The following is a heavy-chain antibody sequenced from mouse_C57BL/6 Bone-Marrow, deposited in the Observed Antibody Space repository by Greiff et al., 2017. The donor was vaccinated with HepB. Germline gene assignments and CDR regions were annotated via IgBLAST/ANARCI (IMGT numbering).Heavy chain of an antibody. V-gene: IGHV5-6*01. CDR1: GFTFSSYG. Sequence: EVQVVESGGDLVKPGGSLKLSCAASGFTFSSYGMSWVRQTPDKRLEWVATISSGGSYTYYPDSVKGRFTISRDNAKNTLYLQMSSLKSEDTAMYYFASRSIPTVVAFDYWGQGALLTVSS. CDR2: ISSGGSYT. J-gene: IGHJ2*01. D-gene: IGHD1-1*01. CDR3: ASRSIPTVVAFDY.